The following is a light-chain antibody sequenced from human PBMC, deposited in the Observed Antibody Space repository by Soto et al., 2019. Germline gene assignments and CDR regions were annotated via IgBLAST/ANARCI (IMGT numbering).Light chain of an antibody. Sequence: DIQMTQSPSSLSASVGDRVTITCRASQSISNYLNWYQQKPGKAPKLLIYAASSLQGGVPSRFSGSGSGTDFTLTISSLQPEDFATYYCQQSYSTPRTFGQGTMLEI. V-gene: IGKV1-39*01. CDR2: AAS. CDR3: QQSYSTPRT. J-gene: IGKJ1*01. CDR1: QSISNY.